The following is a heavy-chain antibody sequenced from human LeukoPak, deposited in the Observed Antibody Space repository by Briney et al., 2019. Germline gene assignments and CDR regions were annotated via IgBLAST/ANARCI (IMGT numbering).Heavy chain of an antibody. D-gene: IGHD3-3*01. J-gene: IGHJ4*02. CDR3: AGYDFWSGYYFDY. V-gene: IGHV5-51*01. CDR1: GYSFTSYW. CDR2: IYPGDSDT. Sequence: GESLKISCKGSGYSFTSYWIGWVRQMPGKGLEWMGIIYPGDSDTRYSPSFQGQVTISADKSISTAYLQWSSLKASDTAMYHCAGYDFWSGYYFDYWGQGTLVTVSS.